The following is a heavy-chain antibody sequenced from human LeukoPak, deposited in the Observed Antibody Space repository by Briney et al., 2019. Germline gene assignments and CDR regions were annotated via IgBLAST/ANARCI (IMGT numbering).Heavy chain of an antibody. V-gene: IGHV1-18*04. D-gene: IGHD3-3*01. Sequence: ASVKVSCKASGYTFTGYYMHWVRQAPGQGLEWMGWISAYNGNTNYAQKLQGRVTMTTDTSTSTAYMELRSLRSDDTAVYYCARGAVLEWFSYWDYWGQGTLVTVS. CDR2: ISAYNGNT. CDR3: ARGAVLEWFSYWDY. CDR1: GYTFTGYY. J-gene: IGHJ4*02.